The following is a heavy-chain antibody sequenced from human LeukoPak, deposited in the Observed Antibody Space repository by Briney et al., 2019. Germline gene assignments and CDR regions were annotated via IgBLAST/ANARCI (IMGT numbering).Heavy chain of an antibody. CDR1: GFTFSSYS. V-gene: IGHV3-21*01. CDR2: ISSSSSYI. J-gene: IGHJ4*02. CDR3: AREEHSSGWYVFPMDY. D-gene: IGHD6-19*01. Sequence: GGSQRLSCAASGFTFSSYSMNWVRQAPGKGLEWVSSISSSSSYIYYADSVKGRFTISRDNAKNSLYLQMNSLRAEDTAVYYCAREEHSSGWYVFPMDYWGQGTLVTVSS.